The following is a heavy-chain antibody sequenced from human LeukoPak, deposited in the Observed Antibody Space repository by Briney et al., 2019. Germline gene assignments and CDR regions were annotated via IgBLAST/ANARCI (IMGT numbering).Heavy chain of an antibody. Sequence: GGSLRLSCAASGFTLRYGMSWVRQARGRGLEWVSAVSGSGGSTDYADSVKGRFTISRDTSKDTMYLQLNSLRPEDTAVYYCVRVMSGTPNWFDPWGQGTLVTVSS. CDR3: VRVMSGTPNWFDP. D-gene: IGHD1-1*01. J-gene: IGHJ5*02. CDR2: VSGSGGST. CDR1: GFTLRYG. V-gene: IGHV3-23*01.